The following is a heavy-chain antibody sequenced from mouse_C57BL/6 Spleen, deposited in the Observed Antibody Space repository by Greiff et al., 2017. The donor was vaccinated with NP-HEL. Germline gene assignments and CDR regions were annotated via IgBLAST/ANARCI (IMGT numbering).Heavy chain of an antibody. CDR2: INPNNGGT. V-gene: IGHV1-26*01. CDR3: ARVYYGSSPWDY. J-gene: IGHJ4*01. D-gene: IGHD1-1*01. Sequence: VQLQQSGPELVKPGASVKISCKASGYTFTDYYMNWVKQSHGKSLEWIGDINPNNGGTSYNQKFKGKATLTVDKSSSTAYMELRSLTSEDSAVYYCARVYYGSSPWDYWGQGTSVTVSS. CDR1: GYTFTDYY.